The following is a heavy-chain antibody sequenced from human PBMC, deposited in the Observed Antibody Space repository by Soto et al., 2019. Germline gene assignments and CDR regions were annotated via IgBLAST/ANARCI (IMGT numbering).Heavy chain of an antibody. V-gene: IGHV3-23*01. D-gene: IGHD3-16*02. CDR1: GFTFSNYA. J-gene: IGHJ5*02. CDR3: TKASGAYLSFPWFEP. Sequence: PGGSLRLSCAASGFTFSNYAMNWVRQTPGQEPEWVASITGSGDGTFYADSVKGRFSISRDNSNNTLYLQMNSLRGEDTAVYYCTKASGAYLSFPWFEPWGLGTLVTVSS. CDR2: ITGSGDGT.